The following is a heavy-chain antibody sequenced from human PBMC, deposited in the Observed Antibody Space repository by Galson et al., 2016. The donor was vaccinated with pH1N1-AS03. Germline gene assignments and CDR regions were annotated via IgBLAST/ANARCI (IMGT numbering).Heavy chain of an antibody. CDR2: ISANYGDT. CDR3: VRESEISGVVFFNY. Sequence: SVKVSCKASGYTFTTYGISWVRQAPGQGLEWMGWISANYGDTHFAHKFQERVTLTRDTSTATAYMELRNLRSDDTAVYYCVRESEISGVVFFNYWDQGTLVTVSS. D-gene: IGHD3-3*01. CDR1: GYTFTTYG. J-gene: IGHJ4*02. V-gene: IGHV1-18*01.